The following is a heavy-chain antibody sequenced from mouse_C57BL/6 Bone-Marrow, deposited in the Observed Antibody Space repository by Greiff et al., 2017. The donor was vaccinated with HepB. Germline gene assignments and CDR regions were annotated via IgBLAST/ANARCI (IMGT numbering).Heavy chain of an antibody. Sequence: QVQLKESGAELARPGASVKLSCKASGYTFTSYGISWVKQRTGQGLEWIGEIYPRRGNTYYNEKFKGNATLTADKSSSTAYMELRSLTSEDSAVYFCAREYYRNPFAYWGQGTLVTVSA. CDR3: AREYYRNPFAY. CDR2: IYPRRGNT. D-gene: IGHD2-14*01. CDR1: GYTFTSYG. J-gene: IGHJ3*01. V-gene: IGHV1-81*01.